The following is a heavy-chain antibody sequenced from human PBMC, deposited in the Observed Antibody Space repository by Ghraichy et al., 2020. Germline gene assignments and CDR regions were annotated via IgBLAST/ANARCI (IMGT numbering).Heavy chain of an antibody. CDR1: GYTFTGYY. Sequence: ASVKVSCKASGYTFTGYYMHWVRQAPGQGLEWMGWINPNSGGTNYAQKFQGRVTMTRDTSISTAYMELSRLRSDDTAVYYCARDQWIQLWFEWFDPWGQGTLVTVSS. D-gene: IGHD5-18*01. J-gene: IGHJ5*02. CDR3: ARDQWIQLWFEWFDP. CDR2: INPNSGGT. V-gene: IGHV1-2*02.